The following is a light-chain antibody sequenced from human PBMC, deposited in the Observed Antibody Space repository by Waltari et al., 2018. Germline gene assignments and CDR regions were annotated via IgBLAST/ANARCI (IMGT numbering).Light chain of an antibody. CDR3: QQRSDWLLT. CDR1: QCVSSY. J-gene: IGKJ4*01. Sequence: EIVLTQSPATLSLSPGERATLSCRASQCVSSYFAWYQQKSGQAPRLPIYDASNRATCIPARFSGGGSGTDFTLTISSLEPEDFAVYYCQQRSDWLLTFGGGTKVEIK. V-gene: IGKV3-11*01. CDR2: DAS.